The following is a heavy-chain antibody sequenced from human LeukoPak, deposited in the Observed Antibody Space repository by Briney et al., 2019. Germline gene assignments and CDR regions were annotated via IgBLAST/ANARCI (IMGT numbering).Heavy chain of an antibody. D-gene: IGHD3-3*01. J-gene: IGHJ5*02. Sequence: PGGSLRLSCAASGFTFSSYAMHWVRQAPGKGLEWVAVISYDGSNKYYADSVKGRFTISRDNSKNTLYLQMNSLRAEDTAVYYCARDRAYPYYDFWSGYYVNWFDPWGQGTLVTVSS. CDR1: GFTFSSYA. V-gene: IGHV3-30*04. CDR2: ISYDGSNK. CDR3: ARDRAYPYYDFWSGYYVNWFDP.